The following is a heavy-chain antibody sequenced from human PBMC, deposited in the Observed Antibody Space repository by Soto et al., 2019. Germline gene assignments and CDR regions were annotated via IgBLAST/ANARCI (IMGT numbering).Heavy chain of an antibody. J-gene: IGHJ6*02. CDR1: GGSFSGYY. D-gene: IGHD6-6*01. CDR3: ARSRPALIYYYGMDV. Sequence: SETLSLTCADHGGSFSGYYWSWIRQPPGKGLEWIGEINHSGSTNYNPSLKSRVTISVDTSKNQFSLKLSSVTAADTAVYYCARSRPALIYYYGMDVWGQGTTVTVSS. V-gene: IGHV4-34*01. CDR2: INHSGST.